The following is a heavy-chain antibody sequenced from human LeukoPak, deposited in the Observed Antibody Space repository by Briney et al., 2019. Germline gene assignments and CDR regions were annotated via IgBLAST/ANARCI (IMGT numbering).Heavy chain of an antibody. V-gene: IGHV4-34*01. J-gene: IGHJ4*02. D-gene: IGHD6-19*01. CDR1: GGSFSGYY. Sequence: SETLSLTCAVYGGSFSGYYWSWIRQPPGKGLEWIGEINHSGSTNYNPSLKSRVTISVDTSKNQFSLKLSSVTAADTAVYYCAREQQWLVRPLDYWGQGTLVTVSS. CDR2: INHSGST. CDR3: AREQQWLVRPLDY.